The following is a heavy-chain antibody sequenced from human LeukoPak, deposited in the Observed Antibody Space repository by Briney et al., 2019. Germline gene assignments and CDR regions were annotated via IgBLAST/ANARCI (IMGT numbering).Heavy chain of an antibody. Sequence: GGSLRLSCAASGFTFSSYWMSWVRQAPEKGLEWVANIKQDGSEKYYVDSVKGRFTISRDNAKNSLYLQMNSLRAEDTAVYYCARAVSYDSSGYYRGGYFDYWGQGTLVTVSS. J-gene: IGHJ4*02. V-gene: IGHV3-7*01. D-gene: IGHD3-22*01. CDR2: IKQDGSEK. CDR3: ARAVSYDSSGYYRGGYFDY. CDR1: GFTFSSYW.